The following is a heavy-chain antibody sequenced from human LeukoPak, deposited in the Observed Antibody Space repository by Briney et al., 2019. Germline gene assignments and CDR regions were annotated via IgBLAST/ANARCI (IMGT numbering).Heavy chain of an antibody. CDR2: ISGSGGDT. V-gene: IGHV3-23*01. CDR3: AKDELQLVLYDAFDI. D-gene: IGHD6-13*01. J-gene: IGHJ3*02. CDR1: GLSFSSFA. Sequence: GGSLRLFCAASGLSFSSFAMSWVRQAPGKGLEWVSTISGSGGDTYYADSVKGRFTISRDNSKNTLYLQMNSLRAEDTAVYYCAKDELQLVLYDAFDIWGQGTMVTVSS.